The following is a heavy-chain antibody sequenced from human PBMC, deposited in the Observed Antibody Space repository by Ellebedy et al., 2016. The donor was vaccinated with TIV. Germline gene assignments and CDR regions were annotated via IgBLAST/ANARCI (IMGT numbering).Heavy chain of an antibody. CDR3: ARDFFPRIYYGDYVTVFPGY. V-gene: IGHV4-61*08. CDR2: IYYSGST. D-gene: IGHD4-17*01. CDR1: GGSISSGGYS. J-gene: IGHJ4*02. Sequence: SETLSLTXAVSGGSISSGGYSWSWIRQPPGKGLEWIGYIYYSGSTNYNPSLKSRVTISVDTSKNQFSLKLSSVTAADTAVYYCARDFFPRIYYGDYVTVFPGYWGQGTLVTVSS.